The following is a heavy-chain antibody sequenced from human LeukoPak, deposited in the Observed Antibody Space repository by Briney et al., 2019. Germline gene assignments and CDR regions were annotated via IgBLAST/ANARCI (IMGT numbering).Heavy chain of an antibody. Sequence: SETLSLTCTVSGYSISSGYYWGWIRQPPGKGLEWIGSIYHSGSTYYNPSLKSRVTISVDTSKNQFSLKLSSVTAADTAVYYCARLLSGGVRAVDYWGQGTLVTVSS. J-gene: IGHJ4*02. CDR3: ARLLSGGVRAVDY. D-gene: IGHD3-16*01. CDR1: GYSISSGYY. CDR2: IYHSGST. V-gene: IGHV4-38-2*02.